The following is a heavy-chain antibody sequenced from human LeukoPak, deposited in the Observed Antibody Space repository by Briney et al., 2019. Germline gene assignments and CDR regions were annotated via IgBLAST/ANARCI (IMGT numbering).Heavy chain of an antibody. V-gene: IGHV4-34*01. D-gene: IGHD6-13*01. J-gene: IGHJ4*02. CDR2: INHSGST. CDR1: GGSISGYY. CDR3: ARGVYIAAAQYAY. Sequence: SETLSLTCTVSGGSISGYYWSWIRQPPGKGLEWIGEINHSGSTNYNPSLKSRVTISVDTSKNQFSLKLSSVTAADTAVYYCARGVYIAAAQYAYWGQGTLVTVSS.